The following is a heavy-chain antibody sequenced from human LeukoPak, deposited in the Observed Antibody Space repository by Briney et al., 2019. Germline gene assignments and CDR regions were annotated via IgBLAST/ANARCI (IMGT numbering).Heavy chain of an antibody. CDR1: GYTFTSYA. D-gene: IGHD2-2*01. J-gene: IGHJ6*02. V-gene: IGHV1-3*01. CDR2: INAGNGNT. Sequence: ASVKVSCKASGYTFTSYAMHWVRQAPGQRLEWMGWINAGNGNTKYSQKFQGRVTITRDTFASTAYMELSSLRSEDTAVYYCARLNIVVVPAASRKTYGMDVWGQGTTVTVSS. CDR3: ARLNIVVVPAASRKTYGMDV.